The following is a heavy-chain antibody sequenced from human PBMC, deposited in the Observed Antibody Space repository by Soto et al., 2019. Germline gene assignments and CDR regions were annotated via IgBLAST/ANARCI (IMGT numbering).Heavy chain of an antibody. V-gene: IGHV4-59*01. CDR1: GGSISSYY. CDR3: ARASSKVSLDY. Sequence: SETLSLTCTVSGGSISSYYWSWIRQPPGKGLGWIGYIYYSGSTNYNPSLKSRVTISVDTSKNQFSLKLSSVTAADTAVYYCARASSKVSLDYWGQGTLVTVSS. J-gene: IGHJ4*02. CDR2: IYYSGST.